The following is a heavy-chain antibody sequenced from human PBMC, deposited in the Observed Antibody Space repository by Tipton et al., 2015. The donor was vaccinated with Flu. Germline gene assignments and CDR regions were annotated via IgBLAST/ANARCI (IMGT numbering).Heavy chain of an antibody. J-gene: IGHJ4*02. CDR3: TRQVGGTAYGYVPFDS. V-gene: IGHV4-59*01. CDR2: TFHRGSF. D-gene: IGHD3-16*01. Sequence: GLVKPSETLSLTCGVSGASISGYYWTWIRQLPGKGLEWIGFTFHRGSFNYNPSLNSRVTLSVDPSKNHFTLHLNSVTEADTAIYYCTRQVGGTAYGYVPFDSWGPGTLVTVSS. CDR1: GASISGYY.